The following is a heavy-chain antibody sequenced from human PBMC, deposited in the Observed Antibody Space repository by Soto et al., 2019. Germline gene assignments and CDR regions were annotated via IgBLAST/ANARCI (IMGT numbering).Heavy chain of an antibody. CDR1: GASISSGDYF. D-gene: IGHD3-3*01. V-gene: IGHV4-30-4*01. CDR3: AREGDFWSGYYDNWFDP. CDR2: IYDSGSS. J-gene: IGHJ5*02. Sequence: PSETLSLTCTVSGASISSGDYFWSWIRQSPGKGLQWIGYIYDSGSSYYNPSLKSRVTMSVDTSKNQFSLKLSSVTAADTAVYYCAREGDFWSGYYDNWFDPWGQGTLVTVSS.